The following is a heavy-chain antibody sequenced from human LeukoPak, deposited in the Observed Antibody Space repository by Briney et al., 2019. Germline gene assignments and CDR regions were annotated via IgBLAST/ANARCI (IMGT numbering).Heavy chain of an antibody. D-gene: IGHD4-17*01. Sequence: SETLSLTCTVSGGSISSSSYYWGWIRQPPGKGLEWIGSIYYSGSTYYNPSLKSRVTISVDTSKNQFSLKLSSVTAADTAVYYCARLRGVDGDSTWGDFDYWGQGTLVTVSS. V-gene: IGHV4-39*07. CDR1: GGSISSSSYY. J-gene: IGHJ4*02. CDR2: IYYSGST. CDR3: ARLRGVDGDSTWGDFDY.